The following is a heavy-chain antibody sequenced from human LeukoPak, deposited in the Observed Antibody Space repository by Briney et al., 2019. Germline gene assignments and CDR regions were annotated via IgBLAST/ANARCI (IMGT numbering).Heavy chain of an antibody. CDR3: ASEPIAPGRLYYFDY. V-gene: IGHV1-69*05. CDR2: IIPIFGTA. Sequence: GASVKVSCKASGGTFSSYAISWVRQAPGQGHELMGGIIPIFGTANYAQKLQGRVTITTDESTSTAYVELSSLRSEDTAVYYCASEPIAPGRLYYFDYWGQGTLVTVSS. D-gene: IGHD6-13*01. CDR1: GGTFSSYA. J-gene: IGHJ4*02.